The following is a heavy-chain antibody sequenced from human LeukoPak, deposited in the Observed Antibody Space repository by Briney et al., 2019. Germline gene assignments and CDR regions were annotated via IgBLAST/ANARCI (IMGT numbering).Heavy chain of an antibody. Sequence: GGSLRLSCAASGFTFSTSAMTWVRQAPGKGLEWVSSIRSSDGRIYYTDSVKGRFTIARDNSRNTVFLQMNRLRPEDTAVYYCVKEAYYGWGSSPTFYFDYWGQGTRVTVSS. CDR3: VKEAYYGWGSSPTFYFDY. CDR2: IRSSDGRI. V-gene: IGHV3-23*01. J-gene: IGHJ4*02. CDR1: GFTFSTSA. D-gene: IGHD3-10*01.